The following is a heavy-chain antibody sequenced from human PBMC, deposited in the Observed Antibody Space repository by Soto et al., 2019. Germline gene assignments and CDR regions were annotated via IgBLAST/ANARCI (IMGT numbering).Heavy chain of an antibody. CDR2: INSDGNST. CDR1: GVTFSRYC. CDR3: ARDHAGVITDTLDS. V-gene: IGHV3-74*01. Sequence: EVQLVESGGGLVQPGGSLRLSCAASGVTFSRYCMHWVRQAPGKGLEWGSRINSDGNSTSYADSVKGRFTISRDNAKNTLYLQMNMLRAENTAVYYCARDHAGVITDTLDSWGQGTLVTVSS. J-gene: IGHJ4*02. D-gene: IGHD3-10*01.